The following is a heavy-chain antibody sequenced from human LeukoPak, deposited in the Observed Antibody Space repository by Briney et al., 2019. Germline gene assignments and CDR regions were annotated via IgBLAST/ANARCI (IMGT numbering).Heavy chain of an antibody. J-gene: IGHJ6*03. Sequence: PSETLSLTCAVYGGSFSGYYWSWIRQPPGKGLEWIGEINHSGSTNYNPSLKSRVTISVDTSKNQFSLKLSSVTAADTAVYYCARHRYYYGSGSYYRAYYYMDVWGKGTTVTISS. V-gene: IGHV4-34*01. CDR2: INHSGST. CDR1: GGSFSGYY. CDR3: ARHRYYYGSGSYYRAYYYMDV. D-gene: IGHD3-10*01.